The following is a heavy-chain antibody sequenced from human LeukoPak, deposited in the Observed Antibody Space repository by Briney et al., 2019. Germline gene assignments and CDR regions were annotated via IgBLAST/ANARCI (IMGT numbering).Heavy chain of an antibody. CDR2: IYHSGST. D-gene: IGHD3-10*01. Sequence: SETLSLTCTVSGYSISSGYYWGWIGQPPGKGLEWIGSIYHSGSTYYNPALKSRVTISVATSKNQFTLQLSSVTAADTAVYYCARERITMVRGVPTGDAFDIWGQATMVTVSS. CDR1: GYSISSGYY. J-gene: IGHJ3*02. CDR3: ARERITMVRGVPTGDAFDI. V-gene: IGHV4-38-2*02.